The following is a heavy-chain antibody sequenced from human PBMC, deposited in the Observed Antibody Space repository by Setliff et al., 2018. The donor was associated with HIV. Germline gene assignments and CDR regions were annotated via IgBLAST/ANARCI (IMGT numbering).Heavy chain of an antibody. CDR3: ARPRVFDSFDV. CDR1: GYIIVGYK. Sequence: ASVKVSCKATGYIIVGYKMNWVRQVPGQGLEWIGRISPNNGAAEYAPCVQGRVRMTLDTSISTAYLEIPSLTSDDAAVYYCARPRVFDSFDVWGQGTMVTVSS. CDR2: ISPNNGAA. J-gene: IGHJ3*01. V-gene: IGHV1-2*06.